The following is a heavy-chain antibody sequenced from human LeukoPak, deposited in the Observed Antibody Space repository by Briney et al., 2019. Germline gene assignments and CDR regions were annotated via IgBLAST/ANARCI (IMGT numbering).Heavy chain of an antibody. CDR2: IYHTGST. Sequence: PSQTLSFTRSVSASSCNSVHYWGWTRPPPRKGLEWTANIYHTGSTHYNPSLQSRVTISVDTFTNHFSLKLSSVTAADTAVYYCARYCTSTTCILRGFDYWGQGTLVTVSS. V-gene: IGHV4-38-2*01. CDR3: ARYCTSTTCILRGFDY. J-gene: IGHJ4*02. CDR1: ASSCNSVHY. D-gene: IGHD2-2*01.